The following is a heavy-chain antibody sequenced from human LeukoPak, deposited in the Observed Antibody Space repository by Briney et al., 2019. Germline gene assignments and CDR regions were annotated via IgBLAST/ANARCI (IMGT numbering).Heavy chain of an antibody. CDR2: ISSSSSYI. V-gene: IGHV3-21*01. CDR1: GFTFSSYS. Sequence: NPGGSLRLSCAASGFTFSSYSMNWVRQAPGKGLEWVSSISSSSSYIYYADSVKGRFTICRDNAKNSLYLQMNSLRAEDTAVYYCASIDSSGTYYGDVWGQGTTVTVSS. D-gene: IGHD6-19*01. J-gene: IGHJ6*03. CDR3: ASIDSSGTYYGDV.